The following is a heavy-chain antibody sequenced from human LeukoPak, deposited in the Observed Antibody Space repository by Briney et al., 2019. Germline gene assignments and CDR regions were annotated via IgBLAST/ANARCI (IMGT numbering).Heavy chain of an antibody. J-gene: IGHJ5*02. V-gene: IGHV4-38-2*02. CDR3: ASRIQLWLLFDP. CDR1: GYSISSGNY. Sequence: SETLSLTCTVSGYSISSGNYWGWIRQPPGKGLEWIGEINHSGSTNYNPSLKSRVTISVDTSKNQFSLKLSSVTAADTAVYYCASRIQLWLLFDPWGQGTLVTVSS. CDR2: INHSGST. D-gene: IGHD5-18*01.